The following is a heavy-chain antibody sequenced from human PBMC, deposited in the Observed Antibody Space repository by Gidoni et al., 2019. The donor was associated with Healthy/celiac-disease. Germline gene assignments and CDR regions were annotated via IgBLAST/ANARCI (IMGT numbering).Heavy chain of an antibody. CDR1: GFTFSSYA. CDR3: AKDGYYDFWSGYYNYYYYYGMDV. J-gene: IGHJ6*02. CDR2: ISGSGGST. V-gene: IGHV3-23*01. Sequence: EVQLLESGGGLVQPGGSLRPPCAATGFTFSSYAMSWVRQAPGQGLEWVSVISGSGGSTYYADSVKGRFTISRDNSKNTLYLQMNSLRAEDTAVYYCAKDGYYDFWSGYYNYYYYYGMDVWGQGTTVTVSS. D-gene: IGHD3-3*01.